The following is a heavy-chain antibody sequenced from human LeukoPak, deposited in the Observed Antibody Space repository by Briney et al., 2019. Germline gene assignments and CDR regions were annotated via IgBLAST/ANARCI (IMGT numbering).Heavy chain of an antibody. CDR1: GGSITGSF. CDR2: VYSSGST. J-gene: IGHJ4*02. CDR3: ARDSRVGTTLYLVS. V-gene: IGHV4-4*07. D-gene: IGHD1-26*01. Sequence: PSGTLSLTCTVSGGSITGSFWSWVRQPAGQGLEYIGRVYSSGSTHYNPSLKSQVTVSVDTSKNQFSLRLTSVTAADTAVYYCARDSRVGTTLYLVSWGQGTQVTVSS.